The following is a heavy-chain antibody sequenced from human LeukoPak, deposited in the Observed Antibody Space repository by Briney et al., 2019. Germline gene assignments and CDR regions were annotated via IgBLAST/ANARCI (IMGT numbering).Heavy chain of an antibody. Sequence: PSETLSLTCTVSGGSISSSSYYWGWIRQPPGKGLEWIGSIYYSGSTYYNPSLKSRVTISVDTSKNQFPLKLSSVTAADTAVYYCARGGAYSSGWHYYFDYWGQGTLVTVSS. CDR3: ARGGAYSSGWHYYFDY. CDR1: GGSISSSSYY. D-gene: IGHD6-19*01. J-gene: IGHJ4*02. CDR2: IYYSGST. V-gene: IGHV4-39*06.